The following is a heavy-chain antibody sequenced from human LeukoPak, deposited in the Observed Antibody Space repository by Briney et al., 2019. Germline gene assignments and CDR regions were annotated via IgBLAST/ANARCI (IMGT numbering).Heavy chain of an antibody. CDR3: ARPSQAARPSHFRAFDI. V-gene: IGHV4-39*01. D-gene: IGHD6-6*01. CDR1: GGSISSGSYF. Sequence: SETLSLTCTVSGGSISSGSYFWTWIRQPAGKGLEWIGSIYYSGSTYYNPSLKSRITISVDTSKNQFSLKLSSVTAADTAVYYCARPSQAARPSHFRAFDIWGQGTMVTVSS. J-gene: IGHJ3*02. CDR2: IYYSGST.